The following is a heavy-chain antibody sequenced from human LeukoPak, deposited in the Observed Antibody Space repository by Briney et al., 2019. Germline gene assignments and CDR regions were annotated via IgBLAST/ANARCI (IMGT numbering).Heavy chain of an antibody. V-gene: IGHV3-30*02. D-gene: IGHD1-26*01. CDR3: ARALVVGDYYYYGMDV. CDR1: GFTFTNYG. J-gene: IGHJ6*02. CDR2: IWYHGSDK. Sequence: PGGSLRLSCAASGFTFTNYGMHWVRQAPGKGLEWVAFIWYHGSDKYYADSVKGRFTISRDNSKNTLSLQMNSLRPEDTAVYFCARALVVGDYYYYGMDVWGQGTTVTVSS.